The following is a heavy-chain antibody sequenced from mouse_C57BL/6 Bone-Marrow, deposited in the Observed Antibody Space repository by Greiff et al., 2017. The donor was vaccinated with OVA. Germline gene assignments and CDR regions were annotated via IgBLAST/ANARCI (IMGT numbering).Heavy chain of an antibody. CDR1: GYSFTSYY. Sequence: QVQLQQSGPELVKPGASVKISCKASGYSFTSYYIHWVKQRPGQGLEWIGWIYPGSGNTKYNEKFKGKATLTADTSSSTAYMQLSSLTSEDSAVYYCARDYGRLYAMDYWGQGTSVTVSS. J-gene: IGHJ4*01. D-gene: IGHD1-1*01. CDR3: ARDYGRLYAMDY. CDR2: IYPGSGNT. V-gene: IGHV1-66*01.